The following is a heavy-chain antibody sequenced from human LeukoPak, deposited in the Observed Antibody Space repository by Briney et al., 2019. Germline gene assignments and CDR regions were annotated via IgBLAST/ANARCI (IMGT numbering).Heavy chain of an antibody. Sequence: SETLSLTCTVSGGSISLYHWSWLRQPPGEGREWLGYIYYNGSTNYNPSLKSRVTISVDTSKIQFSLQLSAVTAADSAVYYCARGGGYQLLYYWGQGTLVTVSS. J-gene: IGHJ4*02. D-gene: IGHD2-2*01. CDR2: IYYNGST. CDR3: ARGGGYQLLYY. CDR1: GGSISLYH. V-gene: IGHV4-59*01.